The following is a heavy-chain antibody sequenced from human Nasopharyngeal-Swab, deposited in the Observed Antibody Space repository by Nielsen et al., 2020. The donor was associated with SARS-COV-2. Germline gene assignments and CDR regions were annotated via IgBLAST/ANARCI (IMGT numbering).Heavy chain of an antibody. J-gene: IGHJ4*02. D-gene: IGHD4-17*01. CDR1: GGSVSSGSYY. CDR3: AHSDIRYGDYSGFDY. Sequence: TLSLTYTVSGGSVSSGSYYWSWIRQPPGKALEWLALIYWDDDKRYSPSLKSRLTITKDTSKNQVVLTMTNMDPVDTATYYCAHSDIRYGDYSGFDYWGQGTLVTVSS. V-gene: IGHV2-5*08. CDR2: IYWDDDK.